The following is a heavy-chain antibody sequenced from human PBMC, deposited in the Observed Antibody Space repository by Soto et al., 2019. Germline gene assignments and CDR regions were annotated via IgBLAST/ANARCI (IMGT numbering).Heavy chain of an antibody. CDR2: TSLYSDGT. V-gene: IGHV1-18*01. CDR1: GYTFSNYG. CDR3: ARVVPGAEAWFGP. D-gene: IGHD2-2*01. Sequence: QVQLVQSGGEVKMPGASVKVSCKTSGYTFSNYGITLVRQAPGQPLEWLGWTSLYSDGTNYAQKFQGRVSMTTDTSTTTAYLELRSLRSDATAVYYCARVVPGAEAWFGPWGQVTLVTFSS. J-gene: IGHJ5*02.